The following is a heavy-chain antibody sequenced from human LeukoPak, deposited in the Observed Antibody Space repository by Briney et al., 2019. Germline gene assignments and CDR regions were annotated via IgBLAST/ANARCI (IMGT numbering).Heavy chain of an antibody. J-gene: IGHJ5*02. D-gene: IGHD3-16*01. V-gene: IGHV4-39*01. CDR1: GASISSSSRADYFF. CDR2: IDYSGHT. Sequence: SETLSLTCTVSGASISSSSRADYFFWGWIRQAPGKGLEWIGSIDYSGHTYYNPSLKTRATISVDTPRNQFSLSLRSVTAADTAVYYCARPLYNSWDRFDPWGQGTLITVS. CDR3: ARPLYNSWDRFDP.